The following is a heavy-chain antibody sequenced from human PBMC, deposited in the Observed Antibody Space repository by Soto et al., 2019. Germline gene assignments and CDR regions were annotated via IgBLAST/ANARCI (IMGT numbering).Heavy chain of an antibody. CDR3: ARHHGSPGSYFGMDV. D-gene: IGHD5-12*01. Sequence: PGESLKISFKGSGYSFPSYWINWVRQMPGKGLEWMGIIYPGDSDTRYSPSFQGQVTSSADEAINTAYLQWRSLKASDTAVYYCARHHGSPGSYFGMDVWGQGTTVTVSS. V-gene: IGHV5-51*01. CDR2: IYPGDSDT. J-gene: IGHJ6*02. CDR1: GYSFPSYW.